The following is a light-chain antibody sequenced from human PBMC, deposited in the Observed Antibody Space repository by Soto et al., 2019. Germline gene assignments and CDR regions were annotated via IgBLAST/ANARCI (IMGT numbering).Light chain of an antibody. J-gene: IGKJ1*01. CDR3: LQHHTYPLT. CDR2: AAS. Sequence: DIRMTQSPSSLSASVGDRVALTCRASQVIRNDLAWYQQKPGKAPKRLIYAASTLRSGVPSRFSGSGYGTEFTLTISSLQPEDFATYYCLQHHTYPLTFGQGTKVEVK. V-gene: IGKV1-17*01. CDR1: QVIRND.